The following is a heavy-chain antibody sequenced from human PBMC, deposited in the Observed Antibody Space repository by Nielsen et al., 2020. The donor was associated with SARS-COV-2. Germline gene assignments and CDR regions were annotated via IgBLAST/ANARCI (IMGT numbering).Heavy chain of an antibody. CDR3: ARGDIAVVPAAMFRGDDAFDI. V-gene: IGHV4-39*02. D-gene: IGHD2-2*01. J-gene: IGHJ3*02. CDR1: GGSLSGRNYY. CDR2: IYYSGSV. Sequence: SGTLSLTCTVSGGSLSGRNYYWGWIRQPPGKGLEWIGTIYYSGSVSYNPSLRSRVTIPVDTSKKHFSLKLTSVTAADTAVYFCARGDIAVVPAAMFRGDDAFDIWGQGTMVRVSS.